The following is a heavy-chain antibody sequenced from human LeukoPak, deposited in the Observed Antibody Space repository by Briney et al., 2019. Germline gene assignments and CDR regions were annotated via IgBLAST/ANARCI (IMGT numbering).Heavy chain of an antibody. D-gene: IGHD3-22*01. CDR1: GGTSSSYA. Sequence: SVKVSCKASGGTSSSYAISWVRQAPGQGLEWMGRIIPIFGTANYAQKFQGRVTITTDESTSTAYMELSSLRSEDTAVYYCALSPVPPYYYDSHLVFDYWGQGTLVTVSS. CDR2: IIPIFGTA. CDR3: ALSPVPPYYYDSHLVFDY. J-gene: IGHJ4*02. V-gene: IGHV1-69*05.